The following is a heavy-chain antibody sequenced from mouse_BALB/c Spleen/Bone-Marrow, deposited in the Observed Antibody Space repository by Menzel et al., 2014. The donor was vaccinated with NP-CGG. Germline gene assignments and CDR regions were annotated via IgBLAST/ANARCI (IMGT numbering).Heavy chain of an antibody. CDR3: ARAPSMDY. Sequence: QVQLQQSGPELVKPGDLVKISCKASGYTFTSYDINWVKQRPGQGLEWIGWIYPGDGSSKYNEKFKGKATLTADKFSSTAYMQLSSLTSENSAVYFCARAPSMDYWGQGTSVTVSS. V-gene: IGHV1S56*01. CDR1: GYTFTSYD. J-gene: IGHJ4*01. CDR2: IYPGDGSS.